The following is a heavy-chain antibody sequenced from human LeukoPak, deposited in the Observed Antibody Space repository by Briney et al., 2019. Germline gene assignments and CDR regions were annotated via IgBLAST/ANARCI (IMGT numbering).Heavy chain of an antibody. CDR1: GFTFSSYA. J-gene: IGHJ4*02. CDR2: ISDSGGST. D-gene: IGHD2-15*01. V-gene: IGHV3-23*01. CDR3: ATNYCSGGTCLGNDY. Sequence: PGGSLRLSCAASGFTFSSYAMSWVRQAPGKGLEWVSAISDSGGSTYYADPVKGRFTISRDNSKNTLYLQMNSLRAEDTAVYYCATNYCSGGTCLGNDYWGQGTLVTVSS.